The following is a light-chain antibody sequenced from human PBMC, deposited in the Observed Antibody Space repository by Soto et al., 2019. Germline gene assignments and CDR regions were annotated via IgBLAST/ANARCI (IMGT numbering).Light chain of an antibody. J-gene: IGKJ1*01. V-gene: IGKV3-15*01. CDR3: QQYSNWPSWT. CDR1: QSVSSF. Sequence: ERVMTQSPATPSISPGERATLSCRASQSVSSFLAWYQQKPGQAPRLLIYGASTRATGIPARFSGSGSGTEFTLTISSLQSEDFAVYYCQQYSNWPSWTFGQGTKVDIK. CDR2: GAS.